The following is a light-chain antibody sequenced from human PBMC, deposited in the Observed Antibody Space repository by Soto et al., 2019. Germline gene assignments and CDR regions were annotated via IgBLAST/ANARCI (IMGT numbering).Light chain of an antibody. Sequence: QSALTQPASVSGSPGQSITISCTGTSNDVGSYNLVSWYQQHPGKAPKLMIYEAYKRPSGVSNRFSGSKSGNTASLTISGLQAEDEANYYCSSYAGSGTVVFGGGTKLTVL. V-gene: IGLV2-23*01. CDR3: SSYAGSGTVV. J-gene: IGLJ2*01. CDR2: EAY. CDR1: SNDVGSYNL.